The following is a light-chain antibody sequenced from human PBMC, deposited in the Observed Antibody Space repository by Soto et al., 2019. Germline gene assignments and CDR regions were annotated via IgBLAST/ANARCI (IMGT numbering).Light chain of an antibody. CDR2: DAS. J-gene: IGKJ1*01. Sequence: EIVMTQSPATLSVSPGERATLSCRASQSVSSNLAWYQQKPGQAPRLLIYDASTRATGIPARFSGSGSGTEFTLTISSPHSEDFSVYYCHQYNNWWTFGQGTKVDIK. CDR1: QSVSSN. CDR3: HQYNNWWT. V-gene: IGKV3-15*01.